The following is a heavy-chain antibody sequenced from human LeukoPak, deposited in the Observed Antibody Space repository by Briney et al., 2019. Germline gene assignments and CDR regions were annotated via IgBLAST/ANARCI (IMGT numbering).Heavy chain of an antibody. CDR2: IYYSGST. D-gene: IGHD1-1*01. CDR1: GYSISSSYY. V-gene: IGHV4-39*01. Sequence: SETLSLTCTVSGYSISSSYYWGWIRQPPGKGLEWIGTIYYSGSTYYNPSLKSRVTISVDTSKNQFSLKLTSVTAADTAVYYCARPVPSQLGWFDPWGQGTLVTVSS. CDR3: ARPVPSQLGWFDP. J-gene: IGHJ5*02.